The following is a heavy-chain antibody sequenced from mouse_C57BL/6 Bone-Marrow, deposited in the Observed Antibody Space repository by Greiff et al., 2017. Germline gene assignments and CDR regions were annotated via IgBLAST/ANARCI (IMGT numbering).Heavy chain of an antibody. Sequence: QVQLQQSGAELVKPGASVKMSCKVSGYTFTSYWITWVKQRPGQGLEWIGDIYPGSGSTNYNEKFKSKATLTVDTSSSTAYMQLSSLTSEDSAVYYCARDRYGNLDYWGQGTTLTVSS. CDR3: ARDRYGNLDY. V-gene: IGHV1-55*01. J-gene: IGHJ2*01. CDR1: GYTFTSYW. CDR2: IYPGSGST. D-gene: IGHD2-1*01.